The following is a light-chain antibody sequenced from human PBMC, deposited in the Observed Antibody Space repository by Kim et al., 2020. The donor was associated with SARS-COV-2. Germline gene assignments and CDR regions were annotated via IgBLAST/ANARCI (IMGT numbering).Light chain of an antibody. CDR1: QSVRSN. Sequence: SPGDRVTLSCRAGQSVRSNLAWYQQKPGQAPRLLIYGASNRATGVPARISGSGSGREFTLTISSRQSEDFAVYLCQQYDNWPPLTFGGGTKVDIK. J-gene: IGKJ4*01. CDR3: QQYDNWPPLT. V-gene: IGKV3-15*01. CDR2: GAS.